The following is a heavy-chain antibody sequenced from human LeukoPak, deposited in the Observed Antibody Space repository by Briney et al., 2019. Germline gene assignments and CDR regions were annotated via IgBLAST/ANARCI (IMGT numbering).Heavy chain of an antibody. D-gene: IGHD6-13*01. CDR3: ARDRSSSSFVLAY. J-gene: IGHJ4*02. CDR2: ISGSGGST. CDR1: GFTFSRYA. Sequence: GGSLRLSCAASGFTFSRYAMSWVRQAPGKGLEWVSAISGSGGSTYYGDSVKGRFTISRDNSKNTLYLQMGSLRAEDMAVYYCARDRSSSSFVLAYWGQGTLVTVSS. V-gene: IGHV3-23*01.